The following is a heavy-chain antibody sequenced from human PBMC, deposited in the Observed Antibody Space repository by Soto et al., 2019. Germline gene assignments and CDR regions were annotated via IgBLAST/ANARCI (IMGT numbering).Heavy chain of an antibody. CDR1: GFAFDYYS. CDR3: AKSQTLIAVAANLDY. D-gene: IGHD6-19*01. V-gene: IGHV3-43*01. Sequence: EVQLVESGGFVVQPGGSLRLSCAASGFAFDYYSLHWVRQAPGKGLEWVSLISWDGHSTYYADSVKGRFIISRDNSKNSLYLQMNSLRSEDAAIYYCAKSQTLIAVAANLDYWGQGTLVTVSS. J-gene: IGHJ4*02. CDR2: ISWDGHST.